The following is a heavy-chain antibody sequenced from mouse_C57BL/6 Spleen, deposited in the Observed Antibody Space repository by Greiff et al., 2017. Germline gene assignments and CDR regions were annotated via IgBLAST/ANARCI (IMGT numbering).Heavy chain of an antibody. Sequence: VQLQQPGAELVMPGASVKLSCKASGYTFTSYWMHWVKQRPGQGLEWIGEIDPSDSYTNYNQKFKGKSTLTVDKSSSTAYMQLSSLTSEDSAVYYWASSYYYGSSPDYFDYWGQGTTLTVSS. D-gene: IGHD1-1*01. CDR2: IDPSDSYT. J-gene: IGHJ2*01. V-gene: IGHV1-69*01. CDR3: ASSYYYGSSPDYFDY. CDR1: GYTFTSYW.